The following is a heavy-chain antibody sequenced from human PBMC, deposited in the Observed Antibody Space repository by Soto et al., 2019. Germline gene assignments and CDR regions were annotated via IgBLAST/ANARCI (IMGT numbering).Heavy chain of an antibody. J-gene: IGHJ4*02. Sequence: EVQLLESGGGLVQPGGSLRLSCAASGFTFSSYAMNWLRQAPGKGLEWVSTISGSGRSTYYAQTSQYYADSVKGRFTISRDNSKNTLYLQMNSLSAEDTAIYYCAKVGGTSLPPIPVDSWGQGTLVTVSS. CDR3: AKVGGTSLPPIPVDS. CDR1: GFTFSSYA. D-gene: IGHD2-2*02. V-gene: IGHV3-23*01. CDR2: ISGSGRST.